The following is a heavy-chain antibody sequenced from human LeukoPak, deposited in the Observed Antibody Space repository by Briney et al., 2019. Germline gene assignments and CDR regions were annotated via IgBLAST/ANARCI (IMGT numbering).Heavy chain of an antibody. D-gene: IGHD3-22*01. J-gene: IGHJ4*02. Sequence: PSETLSLTCTVSGGSISSYYWSWIRQPPGKGLEWIGYIYYSGSTNYNPSLKSRVTISVDTSKNQFSLKLSSVTAADTAVYYCARDPSSGYYYDHDYWGQGTLVTVSS. CDR3: ARDPSSGYYYDHDY. V-gene: IGHV4-59*12. CDR1: GGSISSYY. CDR2: IYYSGST.